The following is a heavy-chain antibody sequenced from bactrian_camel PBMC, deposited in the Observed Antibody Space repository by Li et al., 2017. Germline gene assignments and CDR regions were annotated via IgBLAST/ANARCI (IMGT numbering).Heavy chain of an antibody. CDR3: ATVSFGTCTVVAGVNDFGS. CDR1: GYSYSTYC. D-gene: IGHD6*01. J-gene: IGHJ6*01. V-gene: IGHV3S40*01. Sequence: DVQLVESGGGSVQDGGSLNLSCVATPGYSYSTYCMAWFRQVPGKAREAVASIYPGADGRSTTTYADSVKGRFTVSLDSGKNTVYLQMSSLKPEDTAMYYCATVSFGTCTVVAGVNDFGSWGQGTQVTVS. CDR2: IYPGADGRSTT.